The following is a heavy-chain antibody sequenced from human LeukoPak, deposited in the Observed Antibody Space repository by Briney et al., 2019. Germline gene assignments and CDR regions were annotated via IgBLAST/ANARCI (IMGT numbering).Heavy chain of an antibody. CDR2: ISWNSGSI. CDR1: GFTFDDYA. Sequence: PGGSLRLSCAASGFTFDDYAMHWVRQAPGQGLECVSGISWNSGSIGYADSVQGRFTISRDNAKNSLYLQMNSLRAEDTALYYCAKDSGGSYQSWGQGTLVTVSS. V-gene: IGHV3-9*01. D-gene: IGHD1-26*01. CDR3: AKDSGGSYQS. J-gene: IGHJ5*02.